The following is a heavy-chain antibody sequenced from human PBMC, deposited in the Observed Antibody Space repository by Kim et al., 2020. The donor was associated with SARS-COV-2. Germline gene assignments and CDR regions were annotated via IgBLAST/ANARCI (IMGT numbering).Heavy chain of an antibody. CDR2: FDPEDGET. CDR1: GYTLTELS. V-gene: IGHV1-24*01. Sequence: ASVKVSCKVSGYTLTELSMHWVRQAPGKGLEWMGGFDPEDGETIYAQKFQGRVTMTEDTSTDTAYMELSSLRSEDTAVYYCATVKWLRLTPLGSYYFDYWGQGTLVTVSS. J-gene: IGHJ4*02. CDR3: ATVKWLRLTPLGSYYFDY. D-gene: IGHD5-12*01.